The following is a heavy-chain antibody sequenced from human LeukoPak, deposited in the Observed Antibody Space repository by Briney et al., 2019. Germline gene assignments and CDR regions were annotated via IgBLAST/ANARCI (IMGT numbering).Heavy chain of an antibody. CDR2: IRSRGDTYAT. D-gene: IGHD6-19*01. J-gene: IGHJ4*02. CDR1: GFTFSASA. CDR3: TREYSSGWPFDF. V-gene: IGHV3-73*01. Sequence: GGSLRLSCAASGFTFSASAVHWVRRASGKGLEWVGRIRSRGDTYATSYAASVKGRLTISRDDSKNTAFLQLNSLETEDTAVYYCTREYSSGWPFDFWGQGTLVTVSS.